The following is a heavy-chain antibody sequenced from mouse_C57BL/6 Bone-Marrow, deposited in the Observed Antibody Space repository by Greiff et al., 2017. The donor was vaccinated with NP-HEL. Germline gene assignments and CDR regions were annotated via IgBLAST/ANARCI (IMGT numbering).Heavy chain of an antibody. CDR3: ARFTTVVATPYAMDY. CDR1: GYTFTDYY. J-gene: IGHJ4*01. Sequence: VQLQQSGPELVKPGASVKISCKASGYTFTDYYMNWVKQSHGKSLEWIGDINPNNGGTSYNQKFKGKATLTVDKSSSTAYMELRSLTSEDSAVYYCARFTTVVATPYAMDYWGQGTSVTVSS. V-gene: IGHV1-26*01. D-gene: IGHD1-1*01. CDR2: INPNNGGT.